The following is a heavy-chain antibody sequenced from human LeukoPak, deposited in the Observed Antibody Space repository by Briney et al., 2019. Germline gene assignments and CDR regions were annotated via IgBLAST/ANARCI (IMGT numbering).Heavy chain of an antibody. CDR3: ACLTTADAFDI. CDR1: GFTFSDYY. Sequence: KPGGSLRLSCAASGFTFSDYYMSWIRQAPGKGLEWIGYIYDSGSTNYNPSLKSRVTISVDTSKNQFSLKLSSVTAADTAVYYCACLTTADAFDIWGQGTMVTASS. J-gene: IGHJ3*02. CDR2: IYDSGST. D-gene: IGHD3-22*01. V-gene: IGHV4-59*01.